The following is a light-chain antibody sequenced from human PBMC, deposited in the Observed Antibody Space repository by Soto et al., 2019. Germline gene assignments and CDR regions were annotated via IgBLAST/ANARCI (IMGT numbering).Light chain of an antibody. V-gene: IGLV2-8*01. J-gene: IGLJ1*01. Sequence: QSALTQPPSASGSPGQSVTISCTGTSSDVATYIYVSWYQHHPGKAPKLIIYEASKRPSGVTDRFSGSKSGDTASLTVSGLQAEDEADYYCSSYAGGNNHYVFGTGTKLTVL. CDR3: SSYAGGNNHYV. CDR1: SSDVATYIY. CDR2: EAS.